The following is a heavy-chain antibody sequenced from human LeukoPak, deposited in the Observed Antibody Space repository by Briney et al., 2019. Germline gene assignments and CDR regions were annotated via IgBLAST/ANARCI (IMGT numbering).Heavy chain of an antibody. CDR3: ARKMYGDYFFDY. CDR2: IGGSSATI. V-gene: IGHV3-48*01. Sequence: PGGPLRLSCAASGFTFNTYSMNWVRQAPGRGLERVSYIGGSSATIYYADSVKGRFTISRDNAKNSLYLQMNSLRAEDTAIYYCARKMYGDYFFDYWGQGTLVTVSS. CDR1: GFTFNTYS. J-gene: IGHJ4*02. D-gene: IGHD4-17*01.